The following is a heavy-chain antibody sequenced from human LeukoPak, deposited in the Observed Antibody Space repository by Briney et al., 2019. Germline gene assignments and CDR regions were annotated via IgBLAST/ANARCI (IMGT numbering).Heavy chain of an antibody. CDR1: GFTFSSYA. Sequence: GSLRLSCAASGFTFSSYAMSWVRQAPGKGLEWVSAISGSGGSTYYADSVKGRFTISRDNSKNTLYLQMNSLRAEDTAVYYCAKGYKGDPAECYFDYWGQGTLVTVSS. J-gene: IGHJ4*02. CDR2: ISGSGGST. D-gene: IGHD3-10*01. CDR3: AKGYKGDPAECYFDY. V-gene: IGHV3-23*01.